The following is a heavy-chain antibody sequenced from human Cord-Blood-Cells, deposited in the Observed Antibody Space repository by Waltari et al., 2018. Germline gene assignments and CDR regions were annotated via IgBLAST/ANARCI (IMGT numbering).Heavy chain of an antibody. D-gene: IGHD3-22*01. CDR3: ARHLRLSYDSSGYYWYFDL. CDR2: INHSEST. J-gene: IGHJ2*01. CDR1: GGSFSGYY. Sequence: QVQLQQWGAGLLKPSETLSLTCAVYGGSFSGYYWSWIRQPPGKGLEWIGEINHSESTTYNPSLKRRVTISVDTSKNQFSLKLSSVTAADTAVYYCARHLRLSYDSSGYYWYFDLWVRGTLVTVSS. V-gene: IGHV4-34*01.